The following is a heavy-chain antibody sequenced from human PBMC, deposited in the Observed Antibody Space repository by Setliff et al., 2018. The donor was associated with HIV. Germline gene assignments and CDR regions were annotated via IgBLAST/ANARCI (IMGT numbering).Heavy chain of an antibody. CDR2: VHSTGST. J-gene: IGHJ6*03. Sequence: PSETLSLTCTVSGGSIENLYWTWIRQPSGRGLEWIGYVHSTGSTKYNPSLKSRATMSDDTSKNRISLTLTSVSAADTAVYYCASTSMGMTRKPIWYYHMDVWGHGITVTVSS. V-gene: IGHV4-59*11. CDR3: ASTSMGMTRKPIWYYHMDV. CDR1: GGSIENLY. D-gene: IGHD7-27*01.